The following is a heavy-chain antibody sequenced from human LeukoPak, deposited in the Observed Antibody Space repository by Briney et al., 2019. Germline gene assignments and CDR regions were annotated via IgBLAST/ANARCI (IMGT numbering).Heavy chain of an antibody. CDR1: GGSISSGSYY. Sequence: SETLSLTCTVSGGSISSGSYYWGWIRQPPGKGLEWIGNIYYSGSTYYNPSLKSRVTISVDTSKNQFSLKLSSVTAADTAVYYCASPTVRGVAAGLDAFDIWGQGTMVTVSS. CDR2: IYYSGST. J-gene: IGHJ3*02. V-gene: IGHV4-39*07. CDR3: ASPTVRGVAAGLDAFDI. D-gene: IGHD3-10*01.